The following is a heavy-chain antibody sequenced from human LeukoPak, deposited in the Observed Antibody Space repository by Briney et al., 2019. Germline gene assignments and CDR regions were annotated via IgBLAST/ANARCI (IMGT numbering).Heavy chain of an antibody. CDR3: ARGGMAITPIDY. CDR1: GYTFTSYY. D-gene: IGHD5-24*01. V-gene: IGHV1-46*01. Sequence: ASVKVSCKASGYTFTSYYMHWVRQAPGQGLEWMGIINPSGGSTNYAQKFQGRVTMTRDPSTSTVCMELSSLRSEDTAVYYCARGGMAITPIDYWGQGTLVTVSS. J-gene: IGHJ4*02. CDR2: INPSGGST.